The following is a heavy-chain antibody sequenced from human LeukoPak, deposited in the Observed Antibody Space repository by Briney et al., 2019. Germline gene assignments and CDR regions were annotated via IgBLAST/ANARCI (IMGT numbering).Heavy chain of an antibody. CDR1: GGSISSYY. Sequence: SETLSLTCTVSGGSISSYYWSWIRQPPGKGLEWIGYIYYSGSTNYNPSLKSRVTISVDTSKNQFSLKLSSVTAADTAVYYCARGDYGDYVVDYWGQGTLVTVSS. CDR3: ARGDYGDYVVDY. D-gene: IGHD4-17*01. V-gene: IGHV4-59*01. CDR2: IYYSGST. J-gene: IGHJ4*02.